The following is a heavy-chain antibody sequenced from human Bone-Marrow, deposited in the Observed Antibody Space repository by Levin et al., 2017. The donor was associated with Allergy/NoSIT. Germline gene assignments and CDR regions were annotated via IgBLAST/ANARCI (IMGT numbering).Heavy chain of an antibody. Sequence: ASVKVSCAASGFTVSSNYMSWVRQAPGKGLEWVSVIYSGGSTYYADSVKGRFTISRDNSKNTLYLQMNSLRAEDTAVYYCARGTPSPYGMDVWGQGTTVTVSS. V-gene: IGHV3-66*01. CDR1: GFTVSSNY. D-gene: IGHD2-15*01. J-gene: IGHJ6*02. CDR2: IYSGGST. CDR3: ARGTPSPYGMDV.